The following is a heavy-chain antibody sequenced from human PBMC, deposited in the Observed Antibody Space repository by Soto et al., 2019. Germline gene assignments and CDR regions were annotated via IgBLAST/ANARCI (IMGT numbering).Heavy chain of an antibody. Sequence: SETLSLTCTVSGGSISTSSWNWIRQAPGKGLEWIGCVYYTGNTNYNPSLKGRVTMSLDTPKNQFSLKLSSVTAADTAVYYCARRVQTNPVITQDNLLAPWGQGTRVTVSS. J-gene: IGHJ5*02. CDR2: VYYTGNT. CDR3: ARRVQTNPVITQDNLLAP. V-gene: IGHV4-59*08. D-gene: IGHD3-10*01. CDR1: GGSISTSS.